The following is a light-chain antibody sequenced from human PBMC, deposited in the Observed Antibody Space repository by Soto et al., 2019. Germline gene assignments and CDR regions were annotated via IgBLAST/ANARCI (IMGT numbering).Light chain of an antibody. CDR3: SAHGGTNPYV. CDR1: ASDIGGYTF. Sequence: QYALTQTPSASGSPGQSVAISCTGTASDIGGYTFVSWYQQHPGKAPKLLIYDVNKRPSGVPDRFSGSKSGNTASLTVSGLQAEDEADYYCSAHGGTNPYVFGTGTKLTVL. CDR2: DVN. V-gene: IGLV2-8*01. J-gene: IGLJ1*01.